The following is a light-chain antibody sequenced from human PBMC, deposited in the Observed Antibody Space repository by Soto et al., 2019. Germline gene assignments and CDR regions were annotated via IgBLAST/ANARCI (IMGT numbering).Light chain of an antibody. V-gene: IGLV2-14*03. CDR1: SIDVGAYNF. CDR2: DVN. Sequence: QSSLTQPASVSGSPGQSITISCPGTSIDVGAYNFVSWYQQHPGKAPKLIIYDVNNRPSEVSNRFSGSKSGNTASLTISGLQAEDEGDYYCSSFTTGVNYVFGIGTKVTVL. CDR3: SSFTTGVNYV. J-gene: IGLJ1*01.